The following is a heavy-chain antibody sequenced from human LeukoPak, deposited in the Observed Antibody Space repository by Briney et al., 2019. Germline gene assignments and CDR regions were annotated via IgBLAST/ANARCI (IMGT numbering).Heavy chain of an antibody. V-gene: IGHV3-7*01. CDR1: GFTFSSYW. D-gene: IGHD2-15*01. CDR2: IKQDGSGK. J-gene: IGHJ4*02. Sequence: PGGSLRLSCAASGFTFSSYWMSWVRQAPGKGLEWVANIKQDGSGKYYVDSVKGRFTISRDNAKNSLYLQMNSLRAEDTAVYYCARDYDFYCSGGHCYSPRLSDYWGQGTLVTVSS. CDR3: ARDYDFYCSGGHCYSPRLSDY.